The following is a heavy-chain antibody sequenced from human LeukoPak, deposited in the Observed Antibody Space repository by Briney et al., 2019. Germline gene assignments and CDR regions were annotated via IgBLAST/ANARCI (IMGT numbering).Heavy chain of an antibody. CDR1: GVTLSSYA. CDR3: AKDRTVEASYWYFDL. J-gene: IGHJ2*01. D-gene: IGHD4-23*01. CDR2: ISSSGSGGNT. Sequence: GGSLRLSCTASGVTLSSYAMSWARQAPGKGLEWVSGISSSGSGGNTYYADSVKGRFTISRDRSKNTLFLHMNTLRAEDTAIYYCAKDRTVEASYWYFDLWGRGTLVTVSS. V-gene: IGHV3-23*01.